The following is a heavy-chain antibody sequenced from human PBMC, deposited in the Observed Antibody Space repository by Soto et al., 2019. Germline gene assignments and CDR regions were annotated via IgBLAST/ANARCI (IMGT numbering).Heavy chain of an antibody. D-gene: IGHD3-10*01. CDR2: IHYSGTT. CDR1: GGYMSNDGYY. Sequence: QVQVQESGPGLVKPSQTLSLTCTVSGGYMSNDGYYWNWIRQHPGKALEWIGSIHYSGTTYYNPSLKGRLTMSVDTSENQFSLRLNSVTAADTSVYYCARSTMFRSIDYGVAVWGQGTTVTVSS. J-gene: IGHJ6*02. V-gene: IGHV4-31*03. CDR3: ARSTMFRSIDYGVAV.